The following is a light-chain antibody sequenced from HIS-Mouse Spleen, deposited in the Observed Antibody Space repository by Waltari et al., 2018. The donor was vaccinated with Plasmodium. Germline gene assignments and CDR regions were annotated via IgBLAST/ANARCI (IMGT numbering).Light chain of an antibody. CDR2: DAS. Sequence: EIVSTQSPATLSLSPGERATLSCRASQSVSSYLAWYQQKPGQAPRLLIYDASNRATGIPARFSGSGSGTDFTLTISSLEPEDFAVYYCQQRSNWPRVLTFGGGTKVEIK. J-gene: IGKJ4*01. CDR3: QQRSNWPRVLT. CDR1: QSVSSY. V-gene: IGKV3-11*01.